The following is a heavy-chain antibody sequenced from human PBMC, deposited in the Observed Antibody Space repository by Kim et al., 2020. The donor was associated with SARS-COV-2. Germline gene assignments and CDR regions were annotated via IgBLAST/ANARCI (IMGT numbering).Heavy chain of an antibody. Sequence: AESVMDRFTISRDTSKNTLLLQMDSLSVDDTAVYYCAKDLLYVPGRGYFDSWGQGVLVTVSS. V-gene: IGHV3-23*01. D-gene: IGHD3-10*01. CDR3: AKDLLYVPGRGYFDS. J-gene: IGHJ4*02.